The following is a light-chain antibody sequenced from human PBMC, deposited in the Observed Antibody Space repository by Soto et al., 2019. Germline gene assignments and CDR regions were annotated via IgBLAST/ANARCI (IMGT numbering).Light chain of an antibody. CDR1: QTVRTNY. V-gene: IGKV3-20*01. J-gene: IGKJ4*01. Sequence: EIVLTQSPGTLSLSPGERANLSCRGSQTVRTNYLAWFQHKPGQAPRLLIYGASSRATGIPDRFSGSGSGTDFTLTINRLEPEDFAVYFCQQYSDSPLTFGGGTKVEIK. CDR3: QQYSDSPLT. CDR2: GAS.